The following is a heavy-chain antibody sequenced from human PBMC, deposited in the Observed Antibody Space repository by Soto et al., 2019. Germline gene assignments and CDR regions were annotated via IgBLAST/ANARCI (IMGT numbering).Heavy chain of an antibody. CDR2: IYSGGST. Sequence: GGSLRLSCAASGFTVSSNYMSWVRQAPGKGLEWVSVIYSGGSTYYADSVKGRFTISRYISNYPLYLQMNCLSAEATAVYYCARGVYDFWSGYYQYYFDYWGQGXLVTVSS. J-gene: IGHJ4*02. D-gene: IGHD3-3*01. V-gene: IGHV3-53*01. CDR3: ARGVYDFWSGYYQYYFDY. CDR1: GFTVSSNY.